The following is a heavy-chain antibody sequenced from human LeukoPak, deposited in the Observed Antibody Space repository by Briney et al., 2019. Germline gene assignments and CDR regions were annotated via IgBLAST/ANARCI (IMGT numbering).Heavy chain of an antibody. Sequence: SETLSLTCTVSGGSISSYYWSWIRQPAGKGLEGIGRIYTSGSTNYNPSLKSRVTMSVDTSKNQFSLKLSSVTAADTAVYYCARGGRIAARQVGYYYYYYMDVWGKGTTVTVSS. V-gene: IGHV4-4*07. J-gene: IGHJ6*03. CDR3: ARGGRIAARQVGYYYYYYMDV. D-gene: IGHD6-6*01. CDR2: IYTSGST. CDR1: GGSISSYY.